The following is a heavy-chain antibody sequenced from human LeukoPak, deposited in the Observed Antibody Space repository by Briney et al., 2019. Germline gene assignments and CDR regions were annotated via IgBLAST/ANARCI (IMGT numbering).Heavy chain of an antibody. CDR2: ISWNSGSI. J-gene: IGHJ3*02. D-gene: IGHD6-13*01. Sequence: QPGRSLRLSCAASGFTFDDYAMHWVRQAPGKGLEWVSGISWNSGSIGYADSVKGRFTISRDNAKNSLYLQMNSLRAEDTALYYCAKDYSSSWYGAFDIRGQGTMVTVSS. V-gene: IGHV3-9*01. CDR1: GFTFDDYA. CDR3: AKDYSSSWYGAFDI.